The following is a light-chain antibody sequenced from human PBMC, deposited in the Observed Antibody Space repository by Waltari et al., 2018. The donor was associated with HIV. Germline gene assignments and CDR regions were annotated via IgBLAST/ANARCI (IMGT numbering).Light chain of an antibody. CDR2: DNN. CDR3: GTWDSSVSAGV. CDR1: TSNVGKTS. V-gene: IGLV1-51*01. J-gene: IGLJ3*02. Sequence: QSVLTQPPSVSAAPGPKVTLSCSVSTSNVGKTSVSWYQHFPETPPKLIIYDNNKRPSGIPDRFSGSKSGTSATLTSTGLQTGDEADYYCGTWDSSVSAGVFGGGSKLTVL.